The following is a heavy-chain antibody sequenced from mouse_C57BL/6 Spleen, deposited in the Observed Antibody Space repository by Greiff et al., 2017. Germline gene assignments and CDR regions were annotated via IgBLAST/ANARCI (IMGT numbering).Heavy chain of an antibody. CDR3: AREYYGSSYAWYFDV. J-gene: IGHJ1*03. CDR1: GYSITSGYY. D-gene: IGHD1-1*01. V-gene: IGHV3-6*01. Sequence: DVKLQESGPGLVKPSQSLSLTCSVTGYSITSGYYWNWIRQFPGNKLEWMGYISYDGSNNYNPSLKNRISITRDASKNQFFLKLNYVTTEDTATYYCAREYYGSSYAWYFDVWGTGATVTVSS. CDR2: ISYDGSN.